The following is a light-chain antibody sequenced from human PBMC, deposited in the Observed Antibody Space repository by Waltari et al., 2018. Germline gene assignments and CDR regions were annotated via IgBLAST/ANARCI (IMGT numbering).Light chain of an antibody. J-gene: IGLJ1*01. CDR1: DSDVGSYDF. CDR2: EVS. CDR3: SSYTTSSAPGV. Sequence: QSALTQPASVSGSPGQSITISCSGTDSDVGSYDFVSWYQQHPVKAPHLIIYEVSNRPSGISNRFSASKSGNTASLTISGLQAEDEADYYCSSYTTSSAPGVFGTGTRV. V-gene: IGLV2-14*01.